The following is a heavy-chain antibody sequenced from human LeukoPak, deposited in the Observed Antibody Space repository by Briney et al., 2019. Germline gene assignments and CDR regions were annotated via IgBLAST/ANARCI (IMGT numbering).Heavy chain of an antibody. J-gene: IGHJ5*02. CDR1: GGSISSYY. CDR3: ARRDIVVVPAARDWNWFDP. V-gene: IGHV4-59*04. Sequence: SETLSLTCTVSGGSISSYYWSWIRQPPGKGLEWIGYIYHSGSTYYNPSLKSRVTISVDRSKNQFSLKLSSVTAADTAVYYCARRDIVVVPAARDWNWFDPWGQGTLVTVSS. CDR2: IYHSGST. D-gene: IGHD2-2*01.